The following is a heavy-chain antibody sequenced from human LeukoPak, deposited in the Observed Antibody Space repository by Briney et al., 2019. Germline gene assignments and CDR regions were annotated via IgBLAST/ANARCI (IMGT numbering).Heavy chain of an antibody. CDR2: IGSSSSYI. CDR3: ARDLDYSTPPAI. CDR1: GGSFSGYY. J-gene: IGHJ4*02. D-gene: IGHD4-11*01. Sequence: ETLSLTCAVYGGSFSGYYWSWIRQAPGKGLEWVSSIGSSSSYIYYADSVKGRFTISRDNAKKSLYLQMNSLRAEDTAVYYCARDLDYSTPPAIWGQGTLVTVSS. V-gene: IGHV3-21*01.